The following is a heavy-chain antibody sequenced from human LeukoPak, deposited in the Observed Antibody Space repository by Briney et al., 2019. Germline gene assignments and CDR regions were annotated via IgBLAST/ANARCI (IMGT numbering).Heavy chain of an antibody. CDR3: AKVSGYSSSWYAGRNYYYGMDV. V-gene: IGHV3-30*02. Sequence: GGSLRLSCAAPGFTFSSYGMHWVRQAPGKGLEWVAFIRYDGSNKYYADSVKGRFTISRDNSKNTLYLQMNSLRAEDTAVYYCAKVSGYSSSWYAGRNYYYGMDVWGQGTTVTVSS. CDR1: GFTFSSYG. CDR2: IRYDGSNK. D-gene: IGHD6-13*01. J-gene: IGHJ6*02.